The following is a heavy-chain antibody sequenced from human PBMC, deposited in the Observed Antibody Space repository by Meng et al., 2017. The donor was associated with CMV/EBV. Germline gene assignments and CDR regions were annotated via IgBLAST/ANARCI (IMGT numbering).Heavy chain of an antibody. CDR1: GVTFSSYS. D-gene: IGHD6-19*01. Sequence: GGSLRLSCAASGVTFSSYSMNWVRQAPGKGLEWVSSISSSSSYIYYTDSVKGRFTISRANAKNSLYLQMNSLRAEDTAVYYCARDPEQWLDDFDYWGQGTLVTVSS. J-gene: IGHJ4*02. CDR3: ARDPEQWLDDFDY. CDR2: ISSSSSYI. V-gene: IGHV3-21*01.